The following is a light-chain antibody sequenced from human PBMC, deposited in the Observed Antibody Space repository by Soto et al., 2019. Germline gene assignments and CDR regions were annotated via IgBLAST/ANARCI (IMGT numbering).Light chain of an antibody. CDR3: HQYDNSPWT. V-gene: IGKV3-20*01. CDR2: GAS. CDR1: QSVGDIY. Sequence: EIVLTQSPGTLSLSPGERATLSCRASQSVGDIYFAWYQQKSGQAPRLLISGASSRATGVPDRFSGDGSGTDFPLTLSRLEPEDFAVYYCHQYDNSPWTFGQGTRVEIK. J-gene: IGKJ1*01.